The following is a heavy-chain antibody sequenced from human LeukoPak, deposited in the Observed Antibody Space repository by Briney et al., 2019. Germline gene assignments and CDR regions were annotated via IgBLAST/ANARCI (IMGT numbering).Heavy chain of an antibody. Sequence: GGFLRLSCAASGFTFSSYWMHWVRQVPGKGLVWVSRINSDGSSTSYADSVKGRFTISRDNAKNTLYLQMNSLRAEDTAVYSCAKRIATTGPYFDYWGQGALVTVSS. CDR2: INSDGSST. D-gene: IGHD6-13*01. J-gene: IGHJ4*02. V-gene: IGHV3-74*01. CDR1: GFTFSSYW. CDR3: AKRIATTGPYFDY.